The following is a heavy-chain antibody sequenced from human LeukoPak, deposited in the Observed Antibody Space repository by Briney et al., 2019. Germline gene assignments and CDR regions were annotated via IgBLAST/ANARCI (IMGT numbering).Heavy chain of an antibody. Sequence: SETLSLTCTVSGGSISSGGYYWSWIRQHPGKGLEWIGYIYYSGSTYYNPSLKSRVTISVDTSKNQFSLKLSSVTAADTAVYYCASSRYGSVDYWGQGTLVTVSS. D-gene: IGHD3-10*01. CDR1: GGSISSGGYY. J-gene: IGHJ4*02. V-gene: IGHV4-31*03. CDR2: IYYSGST. CDR3: ASSRYGSVDY.